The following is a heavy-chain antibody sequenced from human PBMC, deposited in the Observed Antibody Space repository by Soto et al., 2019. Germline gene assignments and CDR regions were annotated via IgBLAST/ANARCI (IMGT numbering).Heavy chain of an antibody. Sequence: PSETLSLTCSVSSGSINSSSYFWGWIRQPPGKGLEWIGSIYYSGSTYYNPSLKSRVTISVDTSKNQFSLKLTSVTAADTAVYYCTTQGFGGLHGLVDVWGQGTTVTV. V-gene: IGHV4-39*07. CDR2: IYYSGST. D-gene: IGHD3-10*01. CDR1: SGSINSSSYF. J-gene: IGHJ6*02. CDR3: TTQGFGGLHGLVDV.